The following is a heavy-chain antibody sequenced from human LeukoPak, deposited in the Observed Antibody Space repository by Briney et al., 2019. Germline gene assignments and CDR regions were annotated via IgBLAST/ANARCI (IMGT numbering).Heavy chain of an antibody. CDR1: GFTFSSYS. CDR2: ISSSSNYI. D-gene: IGHD5-24*01. V-gene: IGHV3-21*01. J-gene: IGHJ4*02. Sequence: PGGSLRLSCAASGFTFSSYSMNWVRQAPGKGLEWVSSISSSSNYIYYADSVKGRFTISRDNAKNSLYLQMNSLRAEDTAVYYCASVLESEMATIGATDYWGQGTLVTVSS. CDR3: ASVLESEMATIGATDY.